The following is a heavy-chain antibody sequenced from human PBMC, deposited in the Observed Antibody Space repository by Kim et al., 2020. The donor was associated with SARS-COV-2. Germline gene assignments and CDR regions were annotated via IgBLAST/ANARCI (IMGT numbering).Heavy chain of an antibody. V-gene: IGHV6-1*01. D-gene: IGHD3-16*01. J-gene: IGHJ3*02. Sequence: DAIAVKSRIPITSDTSKNRFSLQLGSVSPEDTAVYYCARDTFDYDAFDIWGQGTLVTVSS. CDR3: ARDTFDYDAFDI.